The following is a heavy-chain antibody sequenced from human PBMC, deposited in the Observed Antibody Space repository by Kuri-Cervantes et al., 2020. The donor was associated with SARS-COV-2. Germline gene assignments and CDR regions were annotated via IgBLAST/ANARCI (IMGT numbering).Heavy chain of an antibody. CDR2: INSDGSST. CDR1: GFTFSSYA. D-gene: IGHD3-10*01. CDR3: ARVPSITMVRGANSYGMDV. J-gene: IGHJ6*02. Sequence: ETLSLTCAASGFTFSSYAMSWVRQAPGKGLVWVSRINSDGSSTSYADSVKGRFTISRDNAKNTLYLQMNSLRAEDTAVYYCARVPSITMVRGANSYGMDVWGQGTTVTVSS. V-gene: IGHV3-74*01.